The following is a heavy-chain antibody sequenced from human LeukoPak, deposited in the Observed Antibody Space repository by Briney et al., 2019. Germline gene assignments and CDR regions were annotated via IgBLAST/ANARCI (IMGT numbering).Heavy chain of an antibody. V-gene: IGHV3-21*06. CDR2: ISSSGIYI. D-gene: IGHD2-2*01. Sequence: GGSLRLSCAASGFTLSGYSMNWVRQAPGKGLEWVSSISSSGIYIYYADSVKGRFTISRDNAKNSLYLQMNSLRAEDTAVYYCARGCSNYCHMFDPWGQGTLVTVSS. J-gene: IGHJ5*02. CDR3: ARGCSNYCHMFDP. CDR1: GFTLSGYS.